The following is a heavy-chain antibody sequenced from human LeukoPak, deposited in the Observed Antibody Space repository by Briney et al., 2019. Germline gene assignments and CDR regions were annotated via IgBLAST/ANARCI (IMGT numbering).Heavy chain of an antibody. V-gene: IGHV1-69*13. CDR1: GGTFSSYA. D-gene: IGHD3-10*01. CDR2: IIPIFGTA. CDR3: ARGGAMVRGVITPYYYYYMDV. J-gene: IGHJ6*03. Sequence: ASVKVSCKASGGTFSSYAISWVRQAPGQGLEWMGGIIPIFGTANYAQKFQGRVTITADESTSTAYMELSSLRSEDTAVYYCARGGAMVRGVITPYYYYYMDVWGKGTTVTISS.